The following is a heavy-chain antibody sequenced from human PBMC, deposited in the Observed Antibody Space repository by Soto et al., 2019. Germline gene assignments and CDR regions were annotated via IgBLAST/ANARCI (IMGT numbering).Heavy chain of an antibody. D-gene: IGHD1-1*01. Sequence: GGSLRLSCEGSGFTFSDYYISWIRQAPGKGLEWISYSSNSGTFSRYADSVKGRFSISRDNTKNLLYLQMNSLRAEDTAVYYCARSGDNYNRLDYWGQGTLVTVSS. V-gene: IGHV3-11*06. CDR2: SSNSGTFS. CDR1: GFTFSDYY. J-gene: IGHJ4*02. CDR3: ARSGDNYNRLDY.